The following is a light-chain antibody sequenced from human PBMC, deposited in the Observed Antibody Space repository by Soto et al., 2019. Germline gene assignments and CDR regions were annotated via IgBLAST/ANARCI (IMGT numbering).Light chain of an antibody. CDR3: QQYNNWPPGVT. J-gene: IGKJ3*01. CDR1: QSVSSN. CDR2: GES. Sequence: EIVMTQSPATLSVSPGERATLSCRASQSVSSNLAWYQQKPGQASRLLIYGESTRATRIPARFSGSGSGTEFTLTISSLQSEDFAVYYCQQYNNWPPGVTFGRGTKVDIK. V-gene: IGKV3-15*01.